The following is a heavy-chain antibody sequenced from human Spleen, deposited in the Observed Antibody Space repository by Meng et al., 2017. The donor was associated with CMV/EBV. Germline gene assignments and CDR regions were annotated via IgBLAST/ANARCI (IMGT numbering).Heavy chain of an antibody. CDR3: ASGGAPFDY. D-gene: IGHD1-26*01. Sequence: GESLKISCAASGFTFSSYGMHWVRQAPGKGLEWVAFIRYDGSNKYYADSVKGRFTISRDNAKNTLYLQMNSLRAEDTAVYYCASGGAPFDYWGQGTLVTVSS. J-gene: IGHJ4*02. V-gene: IGHV3-30*02. CDR2: IRYDGSNK. CDR1: GFTFSSYG.